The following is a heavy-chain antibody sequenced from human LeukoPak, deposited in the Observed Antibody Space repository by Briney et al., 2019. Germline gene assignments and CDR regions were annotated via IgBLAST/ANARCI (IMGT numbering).Heavy chain of an antibody. V-gene: IGHV1-2*02. CDR3: ARDSSDILTGYYHF. CDR1: GYSFNDYY. CDR2: INPNSGRT. J-gene: IGHJ4*02. Sequence: GARVEVSCKTSGYSFNDYYLHWVRQAPGQGLEWMGWINPNSGRTHYAPKFQGRVTLTTDTSITTAYMELSSLISGDTALYYCARDSSDILTGYYHFWGQGTLVTVSS. D-gene: IGHD3-9*01.